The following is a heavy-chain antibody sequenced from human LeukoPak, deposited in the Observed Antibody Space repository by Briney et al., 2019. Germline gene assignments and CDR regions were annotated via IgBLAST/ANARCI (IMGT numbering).Heavy chain of an antibody. Sequence: SETLSLTCAVYGGSFSGYYWSWIRQPPGKGLEWIGEINHSGSTNYNPSLKSRVTISIDTSKNQFSLTLSSVTAADTAVYYCARRTTYFGWLPSESPSCFDYWGQGTLVTVSS. D-gene: IGHD3-9*01. J-gene: IGHJ4*02. CDR2: INHSGST. CDR3: ARRTTYFGWLPSESPSCFDY. CDR1: GGSFSGYY. V-gene: IGHV4-34*01.